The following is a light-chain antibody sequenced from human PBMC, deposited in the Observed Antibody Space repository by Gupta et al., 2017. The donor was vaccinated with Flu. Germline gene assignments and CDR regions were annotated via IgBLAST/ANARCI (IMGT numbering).Light chain of an antibody. CDR3: QVWDRSSDHGV. Sequence: SSVLTEPPSRSVAPGQTARITCGGNNIGSNSGHWYQQKPGQAPVLVVYDDSNRRSGTPERFSGSKYGKTATLTIRRVEAGDEADYYCQVWDRSSDHGVCGGGTKLTVL. CDR1: NIGSNS. V-gene: IGLV3-21*02. CDR2: DDS. J-gene: IGLJ3*02.